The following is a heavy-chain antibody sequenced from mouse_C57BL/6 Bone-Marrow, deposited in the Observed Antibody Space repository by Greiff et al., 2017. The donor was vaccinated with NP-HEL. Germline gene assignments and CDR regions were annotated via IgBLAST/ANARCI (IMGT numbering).Heavy chain of an antibody. CDR3: TTRGVITTVVARYFDV. CDR2: IDPENGDT. V-gene: IGHV14-4*01. J-gene: IGHJ1*03. D-gene: IGHD1-1*01. Sequence: EVKLMESGAELVRPGASVKLSCTASGFNIKDDYMHWVKQRPEQGLEWIGWIDPENGDTEYASKFQGKATITADTSSNTAYLQLSSLTSEDTAVYYCTTRGVITTVVARYFDVWGTGTTVTVSS. CDR1: GFNIKDDY.